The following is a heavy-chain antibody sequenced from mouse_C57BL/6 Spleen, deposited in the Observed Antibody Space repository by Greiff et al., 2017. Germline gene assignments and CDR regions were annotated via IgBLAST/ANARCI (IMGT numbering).Heavy chain of an antibody. CDR2: ISSGSGTI. CDR1: GFTFSDYG. V-gene: IGHV5-17*01. Sequence: EVMLVESGGGLVKPGGSLTLSCAASGFTFSDYGMHWVRQAPEKGLEWVAYISSGSGTIYYADTVKGRFTISKDTAKNTLFLQMTSFRYADTDMYYWREDSNNRDAYAMDYWGQGTSVTVSS. D-gene: IGHD2-5*01. J-gene: IGHJ4*01. CDR3: REDSNNRDAYAMDY.